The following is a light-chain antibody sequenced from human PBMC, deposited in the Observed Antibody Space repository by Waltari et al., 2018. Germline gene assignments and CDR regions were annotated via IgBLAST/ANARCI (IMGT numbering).Light chain of an antibody. J-gene: IGLJ3*02. V-gene: IGLV1-47*01. Sequence: QSVPTQPPSASGTPGQRVSISCSGSSPNLGSKFVSWYQQLPGSAPKLLIIRNTQRSSGVPDRFSASKSGTSASLAISGLRSDDEGYYYCASWDDSLSHWVFGGGTKVTVL. CDR3: ASWDDSLSHWV. CDR2: RNT. CDR1: SPNLGSKF.